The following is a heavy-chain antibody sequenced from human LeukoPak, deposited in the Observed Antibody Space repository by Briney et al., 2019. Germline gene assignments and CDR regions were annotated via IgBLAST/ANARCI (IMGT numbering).Heavy chain of an antibody. D-gene: IGHD2/OR15-2a*01. J-gene: IGHJ4*02. CDR3: ARDSMGNFDY. CDR1: GGSFSGYY. Sequence: SETLSLTCAVYGGSFSGYYWSWIRQPPGKGLEWIGEINHSESTNYNPSLKSRVTISVDTSKNQFSLKLSSVTAADTAVYYCARDSMGNFDYWGQGTLVTVSS. CDR2: INHSEST. V-gene: IGHV4-34*01.